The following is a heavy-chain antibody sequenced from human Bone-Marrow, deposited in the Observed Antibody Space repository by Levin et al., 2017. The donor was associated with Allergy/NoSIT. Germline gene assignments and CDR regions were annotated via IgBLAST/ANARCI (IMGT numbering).Heavy chain of an antibody. Sequence: GGSLRLSCAASGFTVSSNYMGWVRQAPGKGLEWVSIIYSGGGTYYADSVKGRFTISRDNSKNTLYLQINSPRSDDTAVYYCARPINGYISTGNWGQGTLVTVSS. CDR3: ARPINGYISTGN. CDR2: IYSGGGT. J-gene: IGHJ4*02. D-gene: IGHD2-8*01. V-gene: IGHV3-53*01. CDR1: GFTVSSNY.